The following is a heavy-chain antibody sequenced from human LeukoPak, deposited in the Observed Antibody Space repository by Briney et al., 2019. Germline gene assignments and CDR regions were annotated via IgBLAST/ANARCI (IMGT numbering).Heavy chain of an antibody. CDR3: ARARVVPAAIGNWFDP. CDR2: IIPIFGTA. V-gene: IGHV1-69*13. J-gene: IGHJ5*02. D-gene: IGHD2-2*02. CDR1: GGTFSSYA. Sequence: ASVKVSCKASGGTFSSYAISWVRQAPGQGLEWMGGIIPIFGTANYAQKFQGRVTITADESTRTAYMELSSLRSEDTAVYYCARARVVPAAIGNWFDPWGQGTLVTVSS.